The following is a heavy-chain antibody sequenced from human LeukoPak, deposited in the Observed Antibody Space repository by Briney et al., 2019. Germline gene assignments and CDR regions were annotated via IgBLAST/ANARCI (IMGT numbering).Heavy chain of an antibody. CDR1: GFTFSSYG. Sequence: PGRSLRLSCAASGFTFSSYGMHWVRQAPGKGLEGVAVIWYDGSNKYYADSVKGRFTISRDNSKNTLYLQMNSLRAEDTAVYYCARVRQRARRYCSSTSCYGIDYWGQGTLVTVSS. V-gene: IGHV3-33*01. CDR2: IWYDGSNK. J-gene: IGHJ4*02. CDR3: ARVRQRARRYCSSTSCYGIDY. D-gene: IGHD2-2*01.